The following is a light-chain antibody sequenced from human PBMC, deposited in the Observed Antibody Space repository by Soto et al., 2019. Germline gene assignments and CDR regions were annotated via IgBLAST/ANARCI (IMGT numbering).Light chain of an antibody. J-gene: IGKJ1*01. CDR2: DAS. Sequence: DIQMTHSPSSLSASVVDRVTITCXASQDTSNYLNWYQQKPGKAPKLLIYDASNLETGVPSRFSGSGSGTDFNLTISSLQPEDIATYYCQQYDSRPRTFGQGTKVDIK. V-gene: IGKV1-33*01. CDR1: QDTSNY. CDR3: QQYDSRPRT.